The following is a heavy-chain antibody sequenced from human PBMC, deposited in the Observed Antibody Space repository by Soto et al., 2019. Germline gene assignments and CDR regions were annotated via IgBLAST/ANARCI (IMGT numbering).Heavy chain of an antibody. CDR1: GGSFSGYY. D-gene: IGHD6-6*01. V-gene: IGHV4-34*01. CDR3: AGGQQRVLPRYYYYYGMDV. J-gene: IGHJ6*02. CDR2: INHSGST. Sequence: PSETLSPTCAVYGGSFSGYYWSWIRQPPGKGLEWIGEINHSGSTNYNPSLKSRVTISVDTSKNQFSLKLSSVTAADTAVYYCAGGQQRVLPRYYYYYGMDVWSQGTTVTVSS.